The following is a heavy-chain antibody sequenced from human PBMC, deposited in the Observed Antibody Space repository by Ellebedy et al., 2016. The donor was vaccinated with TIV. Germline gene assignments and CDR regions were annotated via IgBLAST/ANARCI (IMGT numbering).Heavy chain of an antibody. V-gene: IGHV3-21*01. CDR2: ISSSSS. Sequence: GESLKISCAASGFTFSSYSMNWVRQAPGKGLEWVSSISSSSSYADSVKGRFTISRDNAKNSLYLQMNSLRVEDTAVYYCARPFLMVDAPFDYWGQGTLVTVSS. D-gene: IGHD2-8*01. CDR3: ARPFLMVDAPFDY. CDR1: GFTFSSYS. J-gene: IGHJ4*02.